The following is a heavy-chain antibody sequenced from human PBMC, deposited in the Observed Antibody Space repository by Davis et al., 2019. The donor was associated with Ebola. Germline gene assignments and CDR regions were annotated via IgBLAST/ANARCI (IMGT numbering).Heavy chain of an antibody. D-gene: IGHD2-21*02. CDR3: AKDRCSGGACYPDYY. CDR1: GFTFSSYG. J-gene: IGHJ4*02. Sequence: GESLKISCAASGFTFSSYGMHWVRQAPGKGLEWVTIISYDGTYKNYAASVKGRFTLSRDNSKNTMYVQMNSLRPEDTAVYYCAKDRCSGGACYPDYYWGQGTLVTVSS. CDR2: ISYDGTYK. V-gene: IGHV3-30*18.